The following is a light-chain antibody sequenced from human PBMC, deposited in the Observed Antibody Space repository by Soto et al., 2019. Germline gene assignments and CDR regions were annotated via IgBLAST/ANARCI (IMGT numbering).Light chain of an antibody. CDR2: DVS. V-gene: IGLV2-14*03. CDR1: NSDVGGYNY. CDR3: SSFTGSTYV. Sequence: QSVLTQPASGSGSPGQSITISFPGTNSDVGGYNYVSWYQQHPGKAPKLMIYDVSNRPSGVSNRFSGSKSGNTASLTISGLQAEDEADFYCSSFTGSTYVFGTGTRSPS. J-gene: IGLJ1*01.